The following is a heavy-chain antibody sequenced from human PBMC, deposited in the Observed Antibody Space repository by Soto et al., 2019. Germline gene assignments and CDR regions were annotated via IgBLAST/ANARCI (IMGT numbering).Heavy chain of an antibody. D-gene: IGHD6-13*01. Sequence: GESLTISCKGSGYSFTSYWIIWVLQMPGKGLEWMGRIDPSDSYTNYSPSFQGHVTISADKSISTAYLQWSSLKASDTAMYYCARLRAAGTPLYSYYYGMDVWGQGTTVTVSS. CDR1: GYSFTSYW. CDR2: IDPSDSYT. J-gene: IGHJ6*02. CDR3: ARLRAAGTPLYSYYYGMDV. V-gene: IGHV5-10-1*01.